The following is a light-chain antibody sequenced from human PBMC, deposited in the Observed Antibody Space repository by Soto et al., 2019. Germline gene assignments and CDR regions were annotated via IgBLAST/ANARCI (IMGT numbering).Light chain of an antibody. V-gene: IGKV3-15*01. CDR2: SAS. CDR1: QSISDT. J-gene: IGKJ1*01. CDR3: QQYNNWPWT. Sequence: EIVMTQSPATLSGSPGGRASLSCRASQSISDTLAWYQQKPGQAPRLLIYSASRRATGFPGRFSGSGSGTDFTLTISSLQSEDLAVYYCQQYNNWPWTFGQGTKVDIK.